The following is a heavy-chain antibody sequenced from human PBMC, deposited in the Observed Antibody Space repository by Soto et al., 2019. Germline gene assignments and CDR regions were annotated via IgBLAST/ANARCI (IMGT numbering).Heavy chain of an antibody. D-gene: IGHD4-4*01. CDR2: ISGSGGRT. CDR3: ASARGTVTTPCDY. J-gene: IGHJ4*02. Sequence: EVQLLESGGDLIQPGGSLRLSCAASGFTFSSYAMSWVRQAPGKGLEWVSVISGSGGRTHYTDSVKGRFTISRDNSKNTLYLQMNSLRAEDTAVYYCASARGTVTTPCDYWGQGTLVTVSS. CDR1: GFTFSSYA. V-gene: IGHV3-23*01.